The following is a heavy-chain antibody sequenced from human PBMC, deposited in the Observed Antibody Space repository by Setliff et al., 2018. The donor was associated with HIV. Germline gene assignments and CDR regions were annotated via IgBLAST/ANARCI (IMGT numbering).Heavy chain of an antibody. Sequence: PGGSLRLSCAASGFTFRSYSMNWVRQAPGKGLEWVSYISSSSSTIYYADSVKGRFTISRDNAKNSLYLQMNSLRAEDTAVYYCARVSELLAYYMDVWGKGTTVTVSS. D-gene: IGHD1-26*01. CDR1: GFTFRSYS. J-gene: IGHJ6*03. CDR2: ISSSSSTI. CDR3: ARVSELLAYYMDV. V-gene: IGHV3-48*01.